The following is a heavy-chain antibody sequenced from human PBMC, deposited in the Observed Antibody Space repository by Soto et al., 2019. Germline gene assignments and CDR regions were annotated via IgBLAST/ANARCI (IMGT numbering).Heavy chain of an antibody. V-gene: IGHV3-11*06. CDR1: ELIFSDYY. J-gene: IGHJ4*02. Sequence: QVQLVESGGDLVKPGGSLRLSCAASELIFSDYYMNWIRQAPGKGLEWVAVVSYSGSYTNYADSVKGRFSVSRDNRKNSLYLKMNSLRVEDTALYYCATGQDCSGGSCFDFDYWGQGTRVTVSS. D-gene: IGHD2-15*01. CDR3: ATGQDCSGGSCFDFDY. CDR2: VSYSGSYT.